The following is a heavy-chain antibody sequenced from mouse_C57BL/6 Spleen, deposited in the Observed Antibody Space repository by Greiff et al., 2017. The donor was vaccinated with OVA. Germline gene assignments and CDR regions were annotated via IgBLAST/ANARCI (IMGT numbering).Heavy chain of an antibody. Sequence: EVQLQQSGPELVKPGASVKISCKASGYTFTDYYMNWVKQSHGKSLEWIGDINPNNGGTSYNQKFKGKAALTVDKSSSTAYMELRSLTSEDSAVYYCARSELLLRYAMDYWGQGTSVTVSS. D-gene: IGHD1-1*01. CDR1: GYTFTDYY. CDR2: INPNNGGT. CDR3: ARSELLLRYAMDY. J-gene: IGHJ4*01. V-gene: IGHV1-26*01.